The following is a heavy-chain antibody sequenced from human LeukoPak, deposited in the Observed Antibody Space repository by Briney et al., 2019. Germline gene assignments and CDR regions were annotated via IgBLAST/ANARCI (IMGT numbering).Heavy chain of an antibody. J-gene: IGHJ3*02. CDR1: GGSFSGYY. Sequence: SETLSLTCAVYGGSFSGYYWSWIRQPPGKGLEWIGEINHSGSTNYNPSLKSRVTISVDTSKNQFSLKLSSVTAADTAVYYCARPRAGSGQRDKRIRGAFDIWGQGTMVTVSS. D-gene: IGHD3-10*01. CDR2: INHSGST. CDR3: ARPRAGSGQRDKRIRGAFDI. V-gene: IGHV4-34*01.